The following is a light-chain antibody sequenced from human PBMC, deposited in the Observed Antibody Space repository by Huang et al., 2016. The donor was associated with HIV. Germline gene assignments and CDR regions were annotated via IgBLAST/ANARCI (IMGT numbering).Light chain of an antibody. CDR2: GAS. CDR3: QQYGTSPWT. Sequence: EIVLTQSPGTLSLSPGEGATVSCRANESVRSTYLAWYRQSGGQAPRLLLYGASNRAVGIPYRFSCSGSGTDFTLTISRLEPEDFAVYYCQQYGTSPWTFGQGTKVEIK. J-gene: IGKJ1*01. V-gene: IGKV3-20*01. CDR1: ESVRSTY.